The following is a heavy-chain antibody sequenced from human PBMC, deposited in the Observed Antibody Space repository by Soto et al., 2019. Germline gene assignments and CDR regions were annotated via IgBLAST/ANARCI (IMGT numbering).Heavy chain of an antibody. D-gene: IGHD1-26*01. Sequence: QVQLQESGPGLVKPSGTLSLTCAVSGGSISSNNWWHWVRQPPGKGLEWIGEIYHSGGTNFSPSLKSRVTMSVDKSKNQFSLSLSSMTAAVTAVYYCARERGAGTYQGFDFWGQGTLVTVSS. CDR2: IYHSGGT. J-gene: IGHJ4*02. CDR3: ARERGAGTYQGFDF. V-gene: IGHV4-4*02. CDR1: GGSISSNNW.